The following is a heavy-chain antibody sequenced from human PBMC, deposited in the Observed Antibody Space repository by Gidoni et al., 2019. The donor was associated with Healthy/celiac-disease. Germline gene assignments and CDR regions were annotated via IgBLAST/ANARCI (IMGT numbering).Heavy chain of an antibody. J-gene: IGHJ4*02. CDR3: AKDLTPSMDTAMVD. D-gene: IGHD5-18*01. V-gene: IGHV3-30*18. Sequence: QVQLVESGGGVVQPGRSLRLSWAAHGFTVSSYGMHWVRQAPGKGLEWLSVISYDGSNKYYADSVKGRFTISRDNSKNTLYLQMNSLRAEDTAVYYCAKDLTPSMDTAMVDWGQGTLVTVSS. CDR2: ISYDGSNK. CDR1: GFTVSSYG.